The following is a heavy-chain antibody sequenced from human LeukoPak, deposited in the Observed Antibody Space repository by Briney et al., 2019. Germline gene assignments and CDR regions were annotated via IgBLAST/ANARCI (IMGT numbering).Heavy chain of an antibody. Sequence: SVKVSCKASGGTFSSYDISWVRQAPGQGLEWMGGIMPMFGKTNYAQKFQGRVTTTADKATSTAYMELSSLRSEDTAVYYCARDPYYYDSSGYYYGNWFDPWGQGTLVTVSS. CDR1: GGTFSSYD. CDR3: ARDPYYYDSSGYYYGNWFDP. V-gene: IGHV1-69*06. D-gene: IGHD3-22*01. J-gene: IGHJ5*02. CDR2: IMPMFGKT.